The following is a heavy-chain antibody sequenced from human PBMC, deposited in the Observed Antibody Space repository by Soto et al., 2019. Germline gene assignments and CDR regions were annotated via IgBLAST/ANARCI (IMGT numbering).Heavy chain of an antibody. J-gene: IGHJ4*02. CDR3: AKDRSSIWSFDY. V-gene: IGHV3-30*18. D-gene: IGHD6-13*01. CDR1: GFTFSSDG. Sequence: QVQLVESGGGVVQPGRSLRLSCAASGFTFSSDGMHWVGQAPGKGLEWVAVLSHDGSDRCYADSVKGRFTISRDNSKNTLYLQMNSLRAEDTAVYYCAKDRSSIWSFDYRGQETLVTVSS. CDR2: LSHDGSDR.